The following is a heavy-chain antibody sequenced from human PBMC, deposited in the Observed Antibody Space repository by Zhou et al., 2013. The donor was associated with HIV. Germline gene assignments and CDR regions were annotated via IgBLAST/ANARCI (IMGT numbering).Heavy chain of an antibody. Sequence: QVQLLQSGAEVKPPGATVKVSCKVFGYTLADLAIHWVRLPPGQGLEWMGWINPNSGGTNYAQKFQGRVTMTRDTSITTAYMELSRLRSDDTAVYYCARARYYYGSGSYYPFDYWGQGTLVTVSS. CDR1: GYTLADLA. J-gene: IGHJ4*02. CDR3: ARARYYYGSGSYYPFDY. D-gene: IGHD3-10*01. CDR2: INPNSGGT. V-gene: IGHV1-2*02.